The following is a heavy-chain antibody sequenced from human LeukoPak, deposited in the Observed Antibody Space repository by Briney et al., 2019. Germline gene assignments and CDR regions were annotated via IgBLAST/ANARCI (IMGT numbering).Heavy chain of an antibody. CDR3: ARGSYGYYGSGSYYHSYYYMDV. CDR1: GGSFSGYY. Sequence: PSETLSLTCAVYGGSFSGYYWSWIRQPPGKGLEWIGEINHSGSTNYNPSLKSRVTISVDTSKNQFSLKLSSVTAADTAVYYCARGSYGYYGSGSYYHSYYYMDVWGKGTTVTVSS. CDR2: INHSGST. J-gene: IGHJ6*03. D-gene: IGHD3-10*01. V-gene: IGHV4-34*01.